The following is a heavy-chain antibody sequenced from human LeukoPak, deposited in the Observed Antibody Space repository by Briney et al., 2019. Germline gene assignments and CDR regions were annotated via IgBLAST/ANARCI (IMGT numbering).Heavy chain of an antibody. J-gene: IGHJ4*02. CDR2: ISSNSKYT. V-gene: IGHV3-11*05. Sequence: PGGSLRLSCGASGFMFSDYFMSWSRRAPGKARQGMSYISSNSKYTKYAHSVKGRFTISRDNAKKSLYLQMNSLRAEDTAVYYCARDNGTKYYFDYWGQGTLVTVSS. CDR1: GFMFSDYF. D-gene: IGHD2/OR15-2a*01. CDR3: ARDNGTKYYFDY.